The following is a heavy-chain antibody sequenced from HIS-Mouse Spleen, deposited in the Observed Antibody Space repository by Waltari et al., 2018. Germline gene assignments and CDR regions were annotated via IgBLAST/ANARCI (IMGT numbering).Heavy chain of an antibody. CDR3: ARDHRNNWAIRD. CDR2: ISYDGSNK. CDR1: GFTVSSYA. Sequence: QVQLVESGGGVVQPGRSLRPSCAASGFTVSSYAMHWVRQAPGKGLEWVAVISYDGSNKYYADSVKGRFTISRDNSKNTLYLQMNSLRAEDTAVYYCARDHRNNWAIRDWGQGTLVTVSS. V-gene: IGHV3-30-3*01. J-gene: IGHJ4*02. D-gene: IGHD1-20*01.